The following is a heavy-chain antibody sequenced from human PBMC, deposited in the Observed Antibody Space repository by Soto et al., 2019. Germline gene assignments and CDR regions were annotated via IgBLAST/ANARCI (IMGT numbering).Heavy chain of an antibody. CDR3: LLSIRIFGGLGF. Sequence: SETLSLTCAVYGGSFSGYYWSWIRQPPGKGLEWIGEINHSGSTNYNPSLKSRVTISVDTSKNQFSLKLSSVTAADTAVYYCLLSIRIFGGLGFWGQGTLVTGSS. D-gene: IGHD3-3*01. J-gene: IGHJ1*01. CDR2: INHSGST. V-gene: IGHV4-34*01. CDR1: GGSFSGYY.